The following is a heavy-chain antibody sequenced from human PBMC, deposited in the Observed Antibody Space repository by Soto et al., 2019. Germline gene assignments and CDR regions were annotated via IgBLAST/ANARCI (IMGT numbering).Heavy chain of an antibody. J-gene: IGHJ3*02. V-gene: IGHV1-69*02. CDR3: ANAPYYYDSSGYPKRAFDI. Sequence: QVQLVQSGAEVKKPGSSVKVSCKASGGTFSSYTISWVRQAPGQGLEWMGRIIPILGIANYAQKFQGRVTSTADKSTSTAYMELSSLRSEDTAVYYCANAPYYYDSSGYPKRAFDIWGQGTMVTVSS. CDR1: GGTFSSYT. D-gene: IGHD3-22*01. CDR2: IIPILGIA.